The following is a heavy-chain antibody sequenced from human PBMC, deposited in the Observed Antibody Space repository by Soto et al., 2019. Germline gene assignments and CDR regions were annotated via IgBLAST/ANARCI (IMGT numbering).Heavy chain of an antibody. Sequence: QVQLVQSGAEVKTPGSSVKVSCKASGGTLSDYAISWLRQAPGQGLEWMGGIMPTVDSANYAQNFQGRLTISADESTSTANLELRSLRSDDTAVYYCAVAAVREIMAQESSGMAVWGQGTTVIVSS. D-gene: IGHD3-10*01. V-gene: IGHV1-69*01. CDR3: AVAAVREIMAQESSGMAV. CDR2: IMPTVDSA. CDR1: GGTLSDYA. J-gene: IGHJ6*02.